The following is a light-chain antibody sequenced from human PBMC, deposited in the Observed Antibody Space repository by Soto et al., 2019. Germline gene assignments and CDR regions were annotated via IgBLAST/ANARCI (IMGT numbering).Light chain of an antibody. Sequence: ENVLTQSPGTLSLSPGERATLSCRASQSVRSSYLAWYQQRPGHAPRLLIYGASTRATDIPDRFSGSGSGTDFTLTISSLEPEDFAVFYCQQYGSSPYTFGQGTKLEI. CDR2: GAS. CDR3: QQYGSSPYT. V-gene: IGKV3-20*01. CDR1: QSVRSSY. J-gene: IGKJ2*01.